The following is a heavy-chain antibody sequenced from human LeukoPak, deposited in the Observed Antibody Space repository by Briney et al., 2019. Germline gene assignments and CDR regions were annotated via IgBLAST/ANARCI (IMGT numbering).Heavy chain of an antibody. CDR3: VKRGNDYYDSSGNFDFDF. J-gene: IGHJ4*02. V-gene: IGHV3-64D*06. CDR2: ISSNGGST. CDR1: GFLFNKYA. Sequence: GGSLRLSCSASGFLFNKYAMYWVRQAPGKGLEYVSAISSNGGSTYYADSVEGRFTISRDNSKNTLYLQMSSLRAEDTAVFYCVKRGNDYYDSSGNFDFDFWGQGTLVTVSS. D-gene: IGHD3-22*01.